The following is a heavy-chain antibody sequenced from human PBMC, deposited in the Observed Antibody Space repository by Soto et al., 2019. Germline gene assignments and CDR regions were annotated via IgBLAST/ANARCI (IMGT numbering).Heavy chain of an antibody. V-gene: IGHV1-46*01. Sequence: ASVKVSCKASGYTFTNDYLHWVRQAPGQGLEWVGVISPSDGGTTYAHKFQGRVSMTRDTSTSTIYMEMSSLRSEDTAVYYCARDGARPDSILYYFDYWGQGTLVTVSS. J-gene: IGHJ4*02. D-gene: IGHD3-9*01. CDR3: ARDGARPDSILYYFDY. CDR1: GYTFTNDY. CDR2: ISPSDGGT.